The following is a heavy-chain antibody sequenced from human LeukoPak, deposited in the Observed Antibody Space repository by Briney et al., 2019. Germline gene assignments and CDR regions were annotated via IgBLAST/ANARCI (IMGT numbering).Heavy chain of an antibody. CDR2: INPNGGDT. CDR1: GYTFTGYH. D-gene: IGHD2-2*01. Sequence: ASVKVSCKASGYTFTGYHMHWVRQAPGQGLEWMGRINPNGGDTNYAQKFQGRVTMTRDTSISTAYMELSRLRSDDTAVYYCARDYCSSTSCLFDYWGQGTLVTVSS. CDR3: ARDYCSSTSCLFDY. V-gene: IGHV1-2*06. J-gene: IGHJ4*02.